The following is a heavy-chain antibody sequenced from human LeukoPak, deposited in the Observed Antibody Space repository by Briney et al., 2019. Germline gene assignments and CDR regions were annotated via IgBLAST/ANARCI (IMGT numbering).Heavy chain of an antibody. CDR3: AREGYIYGSSGGYF. J-gene: IGHJ4*02. D-gene: IGHD5-18*01. Sequence: GGSLRLSCAASGFTFSNFWMHWVRQAPGKGLVWVALIYGDGSFTRYADSVKGRFTISRDNAKNTVYLQMNSLRVEDTAVYYCAREGYIYGSSGGYFWGQGTLVTVSS. CDR2: IYGDGSFT. CDR1: GFTFSNFW. V-gene: IGHV3-74*01.